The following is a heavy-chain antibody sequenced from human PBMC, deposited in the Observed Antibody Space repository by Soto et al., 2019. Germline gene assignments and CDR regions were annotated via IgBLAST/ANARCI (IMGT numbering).Heavy chain of an antibody. CDR3: AKDRIRAIRGRWDYYYGMDV. CDR1: GFTFSSYG. CDR2: ISYDGSNK. D-gene: IGHD1-26*01. Sequence: QVQLVESGGGVVQPGRSLRLSCAASGFTFSSYGMHWVRQAPGKGLEWVAVISYDGSNKYYADSVKGRFTISRDNSKNTLYLQMNSLIAEDTAVYYCAKDRIRAIRGRWDYYYGMDVWGQGTTVTVSS. J-gene: IGHJ6*02. V-gene: IGHV3-30*18.